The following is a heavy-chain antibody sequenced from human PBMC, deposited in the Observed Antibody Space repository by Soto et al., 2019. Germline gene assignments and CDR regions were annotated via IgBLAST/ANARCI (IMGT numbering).Heavy chain of an antibody. CDR2: IYSSGST. CDR1: GFTISRNY. CDR3: ARARDGYNFLYEPT. Sequence: AGGSLRLSCAASGFTISRNYMSWVRQPPGKGLEWVSVIYSSGSTDYADSVRGRFSISRDNSKSTVFLQMNTLRAEDTAVYYCARARDGYNFLYEPTWGQGTLVTVSS. J-gene: IGHJ1*01. D-gene: IGHD5-12*01. V-gene: IGHV3-53*01.